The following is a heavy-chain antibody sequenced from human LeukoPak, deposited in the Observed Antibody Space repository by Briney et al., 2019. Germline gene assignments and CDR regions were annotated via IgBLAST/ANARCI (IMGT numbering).Heavy chain of an antibody. V-gene: IGHV3-21*01. Sequence: GGSLRLSCAASGFTFSSYSMNWVRQAPGKGLEWVSSISSSSSYIYYADSVKGRFTISRDNAKNSLFLQMNNLRVEDTAVYHCANTISDLEWLSTPDYWGQGTLVTVSS. CDR3: ANTISDLEWLSTPDY. CDR2: ISSSSSYI. D-gene: IGHD3-3*01. CDR1: GFTFSSYS. J-gene: IGHJ4*02.